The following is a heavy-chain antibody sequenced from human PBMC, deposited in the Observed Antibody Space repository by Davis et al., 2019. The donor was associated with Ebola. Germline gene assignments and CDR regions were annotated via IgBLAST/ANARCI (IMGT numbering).Heavy chain of an antibody. CDR1: GGSISSSNW. J-gene: IGHJ5*02. V-gene: IGHV4-4*02. CDR3: ARGRAYNWFDP. Sequence: SETLSLTCAVSGGSISSSNWWSWIRPPPGKGPEWLGEINHSGSTNYNPSLKSRVTLSVDTSKNQFSLKLSSVTAADTAVYYCARGRAYNWFDPWGQGTLVTVSS. CDR2: INHSGST.